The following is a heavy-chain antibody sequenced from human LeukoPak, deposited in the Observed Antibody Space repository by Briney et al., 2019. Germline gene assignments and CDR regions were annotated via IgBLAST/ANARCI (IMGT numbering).Heavy chain of an antibody. V-gene: IGHV3-7*03. Sequence: PGGSLRLTCTGTGFTFSDYWMDWVRQAPGKGLEWVANINQAGTDAYYVDSVKGRFTISRDNAKNLLFLQMNSLRAEDTAVYYCAKDIAGYQSSYYFDYWGQGTLVTVSS. CDR3: AKDIAGYQSSYYFDY. D-gene: IGHD2-2*01. CDR2: INQAGTDA. J-gene: IGHJ4*02. CDR1: GFTFSDYW.